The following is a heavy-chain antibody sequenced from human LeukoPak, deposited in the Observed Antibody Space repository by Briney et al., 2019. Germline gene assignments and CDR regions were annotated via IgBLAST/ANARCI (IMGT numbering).Heavy chain of an antibody. Sequence: SDTLSLTCSVGGGSINTYYGSGSRQPPGEGLEWIGYIYYSGSTNYNPSLKSRVTISVDTSTNQCSLKLSSVTAAGTAVYYCARFAGVVTSLVAFDISGERTMGTASS. CDR1: GGSINTYY. CDR2: IYYSGST. CDR3: ARFAGVVTSLVAFDI. D-gene: IGHD4-23*01. V-gene: IGHV4-59*01. J-gene: IGHJ3*02.